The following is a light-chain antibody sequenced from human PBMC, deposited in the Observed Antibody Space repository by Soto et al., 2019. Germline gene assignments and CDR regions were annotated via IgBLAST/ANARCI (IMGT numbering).Light chain of an antibody. CDR3: HQSDISPFT. CDR2: GAS. CDR1: QSVRSSY. V-gene: IGKV3-20*01. J-gene: IGKJ2*01. Sequence: EVVLTVSPDSLSLSPGETATVSCRASQSVRSSYLAWYQQKPGQAPRLLIYGASNRATDVPDRFSGGGSGTDFTLTISRLEPQDFAVYFCHQSDISPFTFGQGTKL.